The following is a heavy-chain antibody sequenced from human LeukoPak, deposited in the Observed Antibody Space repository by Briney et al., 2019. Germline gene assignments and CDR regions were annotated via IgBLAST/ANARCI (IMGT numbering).Heavy chain of an antibody. V-gene: IGHV1-2*02. CDR3: ARVVSIFYDSSGYYAAEYFQH. D-gene: IGHD3-22*01. J-gene: IGHJ1*01. CDR1: GYTFTGYY. Sequence: ETSVKVSCKASGYTFTGYYMHWVRQAPGQGLEWMGGINPNSGSTNYAEKFQGRVTMTRDTSNSTAYMELSRLRADDTAVYYCARVVSIFYDSSGYYAAEYFQHWGQGNLVTVSS. CDR2: INPNSGST.